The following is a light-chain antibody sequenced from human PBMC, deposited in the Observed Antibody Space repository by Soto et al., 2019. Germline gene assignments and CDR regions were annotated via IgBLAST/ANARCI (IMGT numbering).Light chain of an antibody. CDR1: QSVSSN. J-gene: IGKJ2*01. Sequence: EIVMTQSPATLSVSPGERATLSCRASQSVSSNLAWYQQKPGQAPRLLIYGASTRATGIPARFSGSGSGTEFTLTISSLQSEDFAVYYCQQYNNWPLYTCGQGPKLEIK. CDR2: GAS. CDR3: QQYNNWPLYT. V-gene: IGKV3-15*01.